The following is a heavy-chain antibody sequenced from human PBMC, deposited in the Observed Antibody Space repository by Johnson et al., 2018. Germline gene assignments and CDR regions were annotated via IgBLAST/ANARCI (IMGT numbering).Heavy chain of an antibody. D-gene: IGHD5-24*01. Sequence: VQLVESGGGLVQPGGSLRLSCAASGFTFSSYDMHWVRQATGKGLEWVSAIGTAGDTYYPGSVKGRFTISREHAKNSLYLQRNSQRAGDSAVYYCARMETNSDGLSYAGYYSYYYMDVWGKGTTVTVSS. CDR3: ARMETNSDGLSYAGYYSYYYMDV. V-gene: IGHV3-13*01. CDR1: GFTFSSYD. CDR2: IGTAGDT. J-gene: IGHJ6*03.